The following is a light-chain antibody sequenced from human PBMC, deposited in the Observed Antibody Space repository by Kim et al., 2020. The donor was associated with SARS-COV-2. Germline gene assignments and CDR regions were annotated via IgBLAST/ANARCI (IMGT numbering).Light chain of an antibody. CDR2: DAS. J-gene: IGKJ1*01. CDR3: QHRYNWPPIT. CDR1: QSVNNY. Sequence: EIVLTQSPATLSLSPGERATLFCRASQSVNNYLAWYQQKPGRAPRLIIHDASNRAAGVPGRFSGSGSGTEFTLTISSLEPEDFAVYYCQHRYNWPPITFGQGTKVDIK. V-gene: IGKV3-11*01.